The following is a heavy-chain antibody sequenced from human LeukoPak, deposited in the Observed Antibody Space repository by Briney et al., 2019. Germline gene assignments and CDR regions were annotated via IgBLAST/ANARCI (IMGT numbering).Heavy chain of an antibody. D-gene: IGHD3-10*01. V-gene: IGHV4-61*02. CDR3: ARGTHYYGSGSYYVY. J-gene: IGHJ4*02. CDR2: IYTSGTT. Sequence: PSQTLSLTCTVSGGSISSSNYYWSWIRQPAGKGLEWIGRIYTSGTTNYNPSLKSRVTISVDTSKNQFSLKLSSVTAADTAVYYCARGTHYYGSGSYYVYWGQGTLVTVSS. CDR1: GGSISSSNYY.